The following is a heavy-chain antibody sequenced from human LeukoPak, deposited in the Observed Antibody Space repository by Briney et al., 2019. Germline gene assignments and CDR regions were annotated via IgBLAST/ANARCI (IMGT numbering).Heavy chain of an antibody. CDR3: ARHGKYSSGSHYFDY. CDR1: GYSFTNYG. Sequence: GESLKISCKASGYSFTNYGIAWVRPMPGKGLEWMGIIYAEDSETKYSPSFQGQVTISVDKSSSTAYLQWSSLRASDTAIYYCARHGKYSSGSHYFDYWGQGILVTVSS. D-gene: IGHD6-19*01. J-gene: IGHJ4*02. CDR2: IYAEDSET. V-gene: IGHV5-51*01.